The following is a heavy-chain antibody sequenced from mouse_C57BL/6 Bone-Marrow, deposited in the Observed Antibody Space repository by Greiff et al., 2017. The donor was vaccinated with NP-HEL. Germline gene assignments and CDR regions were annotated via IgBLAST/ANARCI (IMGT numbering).Heavy chain of an antibody. Sequence: EVKVVESGGGLVQPGGSLKLSCAASGFTFSDYYMYWVRQTPEKRLEWVAYISNGGGSTYYPDTVKGRFTISRDNAKNTLYLQMSRLKSEDTAMYYCARHASSGYAMDYWGQGTSVTVSS. D-gene: IGHD3-2*02. V-gene: IGHV5-12*01. CDR2: ISNGGGST. CDR3: ARHASSGYAMDY. CDR1: GFTFSDYY. J-gene: IGHJ4*01.